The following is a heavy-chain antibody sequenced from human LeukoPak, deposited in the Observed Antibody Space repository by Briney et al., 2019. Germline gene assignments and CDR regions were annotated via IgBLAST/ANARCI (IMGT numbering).Heavy chain of an antibody. CDR2: ISGSGSST. CDR1: GFTFSNYA. Sequence: PGGSLRLSCAASGFTFSNYAMSWVRQAPGKGLEWVSVISGSGSSTYYADSVKGRFTISRDNSKNTLYLQVNSLRAEDTAVYYCARDSMGWLRLAVSWGQGTLVTVSS. D-gene: IGHD5-12*01. V-gene: IGHV3-23*01. J-gene: IGHJ4*02. CDR3: ARDSMGWLRLAVS.